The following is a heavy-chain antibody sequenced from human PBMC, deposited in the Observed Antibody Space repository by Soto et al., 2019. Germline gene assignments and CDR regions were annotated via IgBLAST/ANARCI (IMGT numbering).Heavy chain of an antibody. D-gene: IGHD2-2*01. J-gene: IGHJ5*02. CDR3: ARAREDIVLVPAAVDP. V-gene: IGHV4-30-4*01. CDR2: IYYSGST. CDR1: GGSISSGDYY. Sequence: PSETLSLTCTVSGGSISSGDYYWSWIRQPPGKGLEWIGYIYYSGSTYYNPSLKSRVTISVDTSKNQFSLKLSSVTAADTAVYYCARAREDIVLVPAAVDPWGQGTLVTVSS.